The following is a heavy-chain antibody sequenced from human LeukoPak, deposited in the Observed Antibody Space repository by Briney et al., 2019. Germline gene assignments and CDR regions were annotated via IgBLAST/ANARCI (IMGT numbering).Heavy chain of an antibody. V-gene: IGHV3-7*01. CDR3: ASRRGGY. D-gene: IGHD1-14*01. J-gene: IGHJ4*02. Sequence: GGSLRLSCAASGFSVSSFWMSWVRQAPGKGLEWGANIKQDGSEKEYVDSVKGRFTISRDNAKNSLYLQMNSLRAEDTAVYYCASRRGGYWGQGTLVTVSS. CDR1: GFSVSSFW. CDR2: IKQDGSEK.